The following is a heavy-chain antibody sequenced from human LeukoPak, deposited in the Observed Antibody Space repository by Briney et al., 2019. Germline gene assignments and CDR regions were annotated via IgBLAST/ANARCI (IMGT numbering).Heavy chain of an antibody. V-gene: IGHV3-11*01. CDR3: AREPLGDGYNYYFDY. J-gene: IGHJ4*02. CDR1: GFTFSDYY. D-gene: IGHD5-24*01. CDR2: ISSSGSTI. Sequence: GGSLRLSCAASGFTFSDYYMSWIRQATGKGLEWVSYISSSGSTIYYADSVKGRFTISRDNAKNSLYLQMNSLRAEDTAVYYCAREPLGDGYNYYFDYWGQGTLVTVSS.